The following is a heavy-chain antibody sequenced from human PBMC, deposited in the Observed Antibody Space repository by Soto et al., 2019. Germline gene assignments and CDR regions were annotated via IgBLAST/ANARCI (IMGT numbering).Heavy chain of an antibody. J-gene: IGHJ4*02. CDR1: GFTFSSYN. V-gene: IGHV3-48*01. D-gene: IGHD5-18*01. Sequence: GGSLRLSCAASGFTFSSYNMNWVRQAPGKGLEWVSYISSSSSTIYYADSVRGRFTMSRDNAKNSLHLQMNSLRAEDTAVYYCARLLWLPSYYFDYWGQGTLVTVSS. CDR2: ISSSSSTI. CDR3: ARLLWLPSYYFDY.